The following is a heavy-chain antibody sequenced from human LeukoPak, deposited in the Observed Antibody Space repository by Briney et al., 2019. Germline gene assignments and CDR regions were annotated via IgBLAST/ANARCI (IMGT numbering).Heavy chain of an antibody. V-gene: IGHV4-4*07. J-gene: IGHJ6*02. CDR3: ARSTENQYYYYGMDV. Sequence: SSETLSLTCTVSGGSISNYYWSWIRQPAGKGLEWIGRIYSSGSTNYNPSLKSRVSISVDTSKNQFSLKLSSVTAADTAVYYCARSTENQYYYYGMDVWGQGTTVTVSS. D-gene: IGHD1-14*01. CDR2: IYSSGST. CDR1: GGSISNYY.